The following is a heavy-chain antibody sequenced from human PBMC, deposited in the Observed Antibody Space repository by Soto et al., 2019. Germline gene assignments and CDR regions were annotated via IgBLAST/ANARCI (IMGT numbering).Heavy chain of an antibody. D-gene: IGHD2-8*02. CDR2: MSVSGAT. Sequence: EVQLLESGGGLVQPGGSLRLSCEVSGFNTRNYLMSWVRQAPGKGLEWVSGMSVSGATQYADSVKLRFTISKDFSKNTLYLQMNSLRVDDTAVYHCDWSWTWGQGTMVTVSS. CDR1: GFNTRNYL. V-gene: IGHV3-23*01. CDR3: DWSWT. J-gene: IGHJ3*01.